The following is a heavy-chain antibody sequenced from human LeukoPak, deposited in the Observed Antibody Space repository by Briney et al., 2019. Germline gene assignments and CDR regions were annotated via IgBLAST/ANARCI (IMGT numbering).Heavy chain of an antibody. CDR2: INHSGST. J-gene: IGHJ4*02. V-gene: IGHV4-34*01. CDR3: ARAGQGVRV. Sequence: SETLSLTCAVYGGSFSGHYWSWIRQPPGKGLEWIGEINHSGSTNYNPSLKSRVTISVDTSKNQFSLKLSSVTAADTAVYYCARAGQGVRVWGQGTLVTVSS. CDR1: GGSFSGHY. D-gene: IGHD3-10*01.